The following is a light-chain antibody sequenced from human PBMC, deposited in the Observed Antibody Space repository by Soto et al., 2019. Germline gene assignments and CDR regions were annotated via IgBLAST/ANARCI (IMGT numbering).Light chain of an antibody. J-gene: IGLJ2*01. CDR1: NSNIGSNS. Sequence: QSVLTQPPSVSGAPGQKVTISCSGSNSNIGSNSVSWYQQLPGTAPKLLIYDNDKRPSEIPDRFSGSRSGTSATLGIAGLQTGDEADYYCGTWDSSLDAGVFGGGTQLTVL. CDR3: GTWDSSLDAGV. CDR2: DND. V-gene: IGLV1-51*01.